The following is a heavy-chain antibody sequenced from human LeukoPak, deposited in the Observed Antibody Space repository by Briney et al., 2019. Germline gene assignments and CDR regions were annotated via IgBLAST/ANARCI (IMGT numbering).Heavy chain of an antibody. J-gene: IGHJ4*02. Sequence: PSETLSLTCGVYGGSFSGYYWSWIRQPPGKGLEWIGEINHSGSTNYNPSLKSRVTISVDTSKNQFSLKLSSVTAADTAIYFCARSPRQYYDTRGYVRYFDYWGQGTLFTVSS. CDR1: GGSFSGYY. CDR3: ARSPRQYYDTRGYVRYFDY. CDR2: INHSGST. D-gene: IGHD3-22*01. V-gene: IGHV4-34*01.